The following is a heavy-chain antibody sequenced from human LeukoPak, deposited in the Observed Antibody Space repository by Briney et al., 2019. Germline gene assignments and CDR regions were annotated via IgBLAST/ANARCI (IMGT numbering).Heavy chain of an antibody. CDR1: GFTFSSYA. J-gene: IGHJ4*02. Sequence: GESLRLSCAASGFTFSSYAMSWVRQAPGNGLEWVSAISGSGGSTYYADSVKGRFTISRDNSKNTLYLQMNSLRAEDTAVYYCAKDSYYYDSSGYWNYWGQGTLVTVSS. V-gene: IGHV3-23*01. CDR3: AKDSYYYDSSGYWNY. CDR2: ISGSGGST. D-gene: IGHD3-22*01.